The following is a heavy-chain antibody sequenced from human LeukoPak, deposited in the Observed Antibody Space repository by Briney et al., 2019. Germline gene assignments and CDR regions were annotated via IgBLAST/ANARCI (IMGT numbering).Heavy chain of an antibody. Sequence: GESLKISCKGSRYSFTTYWIGWVRQMPGKGLEWMGIIYPGDSDTRYSPSFQGQVTISADKSISTAYLQWSSLKASDTAMYYCARNPLVVVPAVSVGDGFDIWGQGTMVTVSS. D-gene: IGHD2-2*01. J-gene: IGHJ3*02. CDR3: ARNPLVVVPAVSVGDGFDI. V-gene: IGHV5-51*01. CDR1: RYSFTTYW. CDR2: IYPGDSDT.